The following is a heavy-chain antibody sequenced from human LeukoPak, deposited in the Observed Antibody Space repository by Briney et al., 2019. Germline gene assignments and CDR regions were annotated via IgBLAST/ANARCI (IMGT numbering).Heavy chain of an antibody. Sequence: PSETLSLTCAVYGGSFSGYYWSWIRQPPGKGLEWIGEINHSGSTNYNPSLKSRVTILVDTSKNQFSLKLSSVTAADTAVYYCARGQNWNYFDYWGQGTLVTVSS. J-gene: IGHJ4*02. V-gene: IGHV4-34*01. CDR1: GGSFSGYY. CDR3: ARGQNWNYFDY. CDR2: INHSGST. D-gene: IGHD1-1*01.